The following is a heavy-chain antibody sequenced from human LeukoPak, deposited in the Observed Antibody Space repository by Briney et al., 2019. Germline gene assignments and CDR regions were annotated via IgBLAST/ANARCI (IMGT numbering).Heavy chain of an antibody. D-gene: IGHD4-23*01. CDR3: ARYVGGGNSGGFDY. CDR1: GFTVSSNY. J-gene: IGHJ4*02. V-gene: IGHV3-33*08. Sequence: GGSLRLSCAASGFTVSSNYMSWVRQAPGKGLEWVALIWYDGSNKYYPDSVKGRFTISRDNSKNTLYLQMNSLRAEDTAVYYCARYVGGGNSGGFDYWGQGTLVIVSS. CDR2: IWYDGSNK.